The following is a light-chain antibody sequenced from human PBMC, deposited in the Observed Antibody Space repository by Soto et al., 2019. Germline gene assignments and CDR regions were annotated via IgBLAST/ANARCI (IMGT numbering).Light chain of an antibody. J-gene: IGLJ3*02. CDR3: AAGDDSLNGWV. CDR1: SSNIGSNT. CDR2: SNN. Sequence: QSVLTQPPSASGTPGQRVTISCSGSSSNIGSNTVNWYQQLPGTAPKLLIYSNNQRPSGIPDRFSGSKPGTSASLAISGLQPEDQPDRYCAAGDDSLNGWVFGGGTKLTV. V-gene: IGLV1-44*01.